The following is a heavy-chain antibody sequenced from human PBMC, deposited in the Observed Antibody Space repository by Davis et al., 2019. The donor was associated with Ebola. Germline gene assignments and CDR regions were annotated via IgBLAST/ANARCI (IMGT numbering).Heavy chain of an antibody. CDR3: ARDRDNWNDAVRSWFDP. CDR2: TYYRSKWYT. D-gene: IGHD1-1*01. J-gene: IGHJ5*02. V-gene: IGHV6-1*01. Sequence: PSETLSLTCVISGDSVSSKSGAWNWIRQSPSRGLEWLGRTYYRSKWYTEYAESVKSRISINPDTSKNQVSLQLNSVTPEDTAVYYCARDRDNWNDAVRSWFDPWGQGTLVSVSS. CDR1: GDSVSSKSGA.